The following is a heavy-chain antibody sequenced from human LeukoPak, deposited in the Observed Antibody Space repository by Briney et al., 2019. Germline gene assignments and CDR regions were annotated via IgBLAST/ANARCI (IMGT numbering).Heavy chain of an antibody. V-gene: IGHV3-15*01. CDR1: GFTFSNAW. Sequence: GGSLRLSCAASGFTFSNAWMSWVRQAPGKGLEWVGRIKSKTDGGTTDYAAPVKGRFTISRDDSKNTLYLQMNSLKTEDTAVYYCATVHDYGDYFDYWGQGTLVTVSS. J-gene: IGHJ4*02. CDR3: ATVHDYGDYFDY. D-gene: IGHD4-17*01. CDR2: IKSKTDGGTT.